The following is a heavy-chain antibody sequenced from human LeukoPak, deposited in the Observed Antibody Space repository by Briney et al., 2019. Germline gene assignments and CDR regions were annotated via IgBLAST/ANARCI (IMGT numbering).Heavy chain of an antibody. D-gene: IGHD1-1*01. CDR1: GFTFSKFW. J-gene: IGHJ4*02. CDR3: ARGDDFSGDH. Sequence: GGSLRLSCAVSGFTFSKFWMSWVRQAPGRGLEWVANIHPEGNEKYHVESVKGRFTISRDNAKNLLFLQMNGLRVEDTAVYYCARGDDFSGDHWGQGTLVTVSS. CDR2: IHPEGNEK. V-gene: IGHV3-7*04.